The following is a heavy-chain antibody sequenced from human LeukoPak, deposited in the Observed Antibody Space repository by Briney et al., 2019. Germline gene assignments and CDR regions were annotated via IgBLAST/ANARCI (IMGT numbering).Heavy chain of an antibody. J-gene: IGHJ6*02. D-gene: IGHD3-9*01. V-gene: IGHV3-23*01. CDR1: GFTFSSYA. CDR2: ISGSGGST. Sequence: GGSLRLSCAASGFTFSSYAMSWVRQAPGKGLEWVSAISGSGGSTYYADSVKGRFTISRDNSKNTLYLQMNSLRAEDTAVYYCALVLTGYHYYYYYGMDVWGQGTTVTASS. CDR3: ALVLTGYHYYYYYGMDV.